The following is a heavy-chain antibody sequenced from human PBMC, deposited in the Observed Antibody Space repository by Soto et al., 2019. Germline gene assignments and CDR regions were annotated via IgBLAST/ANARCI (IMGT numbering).Heavy chain of an antibody. D-gene: IGHD3-10*01. J-gene: IGHJ3*02. V-gene: IGHV3-30*18. CDR3: AKDYFTMGWSGKAFDI. Sequence: QVQLVESGGGVVQPGRSLRLSCAASGFTFSSYGMHWVRQAPGKGLAWVAAISYDGSNKYYADSVKGRFTISGDNSKNTLYLEMHSPRAEDTAVYYCAKDYFTMGWSGKAFDIWGQGTMVTVSS. CDR2: ISYDGSNK. CDR1: GFTFSSYG.